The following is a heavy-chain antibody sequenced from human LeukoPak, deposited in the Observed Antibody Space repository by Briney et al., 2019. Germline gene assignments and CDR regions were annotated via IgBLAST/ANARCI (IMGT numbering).Heavy chain of an antibody. J-gene: IGHJ5*02. Sequence: GSLRLSCAASGFTFSNAWMSWVRQAPGKGLEWVSCINWNGGRISYVDSVKGRFTISRDNAKNSLYLQMNSLRVEDTALYYCARGLGIGVPNWFDPWGQGAVVSVSS. D-gene: IGHD2-8*01. CDR3: ARGLGIGVPNWFDP. CDR2: INWNGGRI. V-gene: IGHV3-20*04. CDR1: GFTFSNAW.